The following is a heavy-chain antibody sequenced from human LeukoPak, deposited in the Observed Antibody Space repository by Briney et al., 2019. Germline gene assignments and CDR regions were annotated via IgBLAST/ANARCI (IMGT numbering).Heavy chain of an antibody. CDR2: ISNIGST. CDR1: GGSVNSSY. D-gene: IGHD5-12*01. Sequence: SETLSLTCTVSGGSVNSSYWSWVRQPPAKGLEWIGFISNIGSTNYSPSFTRRLTISVDSSKNQVSLRLTSVTAADTAVYYCASHARGYSFGAWFDPWGQGVLVTVSS. V-gene: IGHV4-59*02. CDR3: ASHARGYSFGAWFDP. J-gene: IGHJ5*02.